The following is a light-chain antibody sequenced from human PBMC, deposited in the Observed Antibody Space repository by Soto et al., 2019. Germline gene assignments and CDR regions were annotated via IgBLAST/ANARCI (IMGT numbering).Light chain of an antibody. V-gene: IGKV1-5*01. CDR3: QQYNSYLT. CDR1: QSLNTW. CDR2: DAY. J-gene: IGKJ5*01. Sequence: DIQMTQSPSTLSASLGDRATFTCRASQSLNTWLAWYQQKPGKAPNLLIYDAYSLETGVPSRFSGSGSGTEFTLTISSLQPDDFATYYCQQYNSYLTFGQGTRLEIK.